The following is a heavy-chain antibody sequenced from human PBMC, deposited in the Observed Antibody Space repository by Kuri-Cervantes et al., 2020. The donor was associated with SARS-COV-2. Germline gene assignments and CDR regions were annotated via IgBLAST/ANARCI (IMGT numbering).Heavy chain of an antibody. CDR2: ISGRGDT. D-gene: IGHD2/OR15-2a*01. V-gene: IGHV4-4*07. J-gene: IGHJ5*02. CDR1: GASISNSY. CDR3: VGVLSNWFGP. Sequence: SETLSLTCTVSGASISNSYWNWIRHPAGKPLQWIGRISGRGDTIYNPSLKSRASMSVVTSKNQFSLTLTSVTAADTAVYYCVGVLSNWFGPWGQGTLVTVSS.